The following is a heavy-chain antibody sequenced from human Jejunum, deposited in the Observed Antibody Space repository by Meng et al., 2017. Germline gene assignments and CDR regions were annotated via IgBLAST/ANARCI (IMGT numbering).Heavy chain of an antibody. V-gene: IGHV3-30*01. CDR1: GFNFHGYA. Sequence: QGWLVESGGGVVQPGRSLRLSCAASGFNFHGYAMHWVRQAPGKGLEWVAGVSFDGTETFYADSVKGRFTISRDNSKNTLFLQMNGLRPDDTAMYYCARSGGFSSEYPWGQGTLVTASS. J-gene: IGHJ5*02. CDR3: ARSGGFSSEYP. D-gene: IGHD3-22*01. CDR2: VSFDGTET.